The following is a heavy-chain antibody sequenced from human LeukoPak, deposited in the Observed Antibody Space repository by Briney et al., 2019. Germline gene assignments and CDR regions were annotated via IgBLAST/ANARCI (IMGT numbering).Heavy chain of an antibody. CDR2: ISYDGSNK. J-gene: IGHJ4*02. D-gene: IGHD2-2*01. CDR1: GFTFSSYA. Sequence: GGSLRLSCAASGFTFSSYAMHWVRQAPGKGLEWVAVISYDGSNKYYADSVKGRFTISRDNAKNSLYLQMNSLRAEDTAVYHCATGRSCTTCYLPDYWGQGTLVSVSS. V-gene: IGHV3-30-3*01. CDR3: ATGRSCTTCYLPDY.